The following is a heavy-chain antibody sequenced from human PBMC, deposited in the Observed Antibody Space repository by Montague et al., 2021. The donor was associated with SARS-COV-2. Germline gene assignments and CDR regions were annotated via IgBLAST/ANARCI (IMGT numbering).Heavy chain of an antibody. CDR1: GFTFRNYA. V-gene: IGHV3-23*01. Sequence: SLRLSCAASGFTFRNYAMNWVRQAPGKGLEWVSGISGSGGNTNNTNSVKGRFTISRDNSRNTLYLQMNSLRAEDTAVYYCASRFDPWGQGTLVTVSS. CDR3: ASRFDP. J-gene: IGHJ5*02. CDR2: ISGSGGNT.